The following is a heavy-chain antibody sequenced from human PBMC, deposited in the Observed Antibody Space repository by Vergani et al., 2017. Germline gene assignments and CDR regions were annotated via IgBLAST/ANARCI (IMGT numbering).Heavy chain of an antibody. V-gene: IGHV3-30*03. D-gene: IGHD1-1*01. J-gene: IGHJ6*03. CDR1: GFPFSDYG. CDR3: ARDFLTRVTTLDYYYMGV. CDR2: ISYDGNKK. Sequence: VQLVESGGGLVQPGGSLRLSCSAAGFPFSDYGGHWVRQAPGKGLEWVSVISYDGNKKNYADSVKGRFTISRDNSKNTLYLEMNALRAEDTAVYYCARDFLTRVTTLDYYYMGVWGKGTTVTVSS.